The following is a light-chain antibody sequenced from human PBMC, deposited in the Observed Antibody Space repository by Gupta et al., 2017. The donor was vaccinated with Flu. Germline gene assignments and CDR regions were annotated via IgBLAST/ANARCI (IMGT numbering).Light chain of an antibody. CDR2: DAS. Sequence: PATRSLSPGERATLSCRASQSVSSYLAWYQQKPGQAPRLLIYDASNRATGIPARFSGSGSGTDFTLTISSLEPEDFAVYYCQQRSNWHLTFGGGTKVEIK. J-gene: IGKJ4*01. CDR1: QSVSSY. CDR3: QQRSNWHLT. V-gene: IGKV3-11*01.